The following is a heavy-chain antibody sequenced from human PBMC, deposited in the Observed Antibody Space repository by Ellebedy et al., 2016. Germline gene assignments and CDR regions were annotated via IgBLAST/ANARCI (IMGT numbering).Heavy chain of an antibody. Sequence: SETLSLTCTVSGGSISSSSYYWGWIRQPPGKGLEWIGYIYYSGSTNYNPSLKSRVTISVDTSKNQFSLKLSSVTAADTAVYYCAKSIGSSWYNSFDYWGQGTLVTVSS. CDR3: AKSIGSSWYNSFDY. D-gene: IGHD6-13*01. CDR1: GGSISSSSYY. J-gene: IGHJ4*02. V-gene: IGHV4-61*05. CDR2: IYYSGST.